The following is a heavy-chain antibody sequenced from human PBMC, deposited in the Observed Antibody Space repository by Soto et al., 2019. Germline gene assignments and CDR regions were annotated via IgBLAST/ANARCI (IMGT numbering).Heavy chain of an antibody. J-gene: IGHJ4*02. D-gene: IGHD3-3*01. V-gene: IGHV1-18*01. Sequence: ASVKVSCKASGYTFTSYGISWVRQAPGQGLEWMGWISAYNGNTNYAQKLQGRVTMTTDTSTSTAYMELRSLRSDGTAVYYCARVLVVDDFWSGYPDYWGQGTLVTVSS. CDR2: ISAYNGNT. CDR3: ARVLVVDDFWSGYPDY. CDR1: GYTFTSYG.